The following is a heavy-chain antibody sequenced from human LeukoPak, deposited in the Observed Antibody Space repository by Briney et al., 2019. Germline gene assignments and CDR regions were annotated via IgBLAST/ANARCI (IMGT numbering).Heavy chain of an antibody. J-gene: IGHJ4*02. D-gene: IGHD2-8*01. CDR1: GGSISSSSYY. V-gene: IGHV4-39*07. Sequence: SETLSLTCTVSGGSISSSSYYWGWIRQPPGKGLEWIGSNSGSTYYNPSLKSRVTISVDTSKNQFSLKLSSVTAADTAVYYCANLGYCTNGVCSPFEDWGQGTLVTVSS. CDR2: NSGST. CDR3: ANLGYCTNGVCSPFED.